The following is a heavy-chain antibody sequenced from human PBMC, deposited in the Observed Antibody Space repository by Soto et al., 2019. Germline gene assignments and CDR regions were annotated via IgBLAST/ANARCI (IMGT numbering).Heavy chain of an antibody. CDR1: GFTFTISA. V-gene: IGHV1-58*02. CDR3: AADSDYVWGSYRLFDY. D-gene: IGHD3-16*02. CDR2: IVVGSGNT. J-gene: IGHJ4*02. Sequence: QMQLVQSGPEVKKPGTSVKVSCKASGFTFTISAMQWVRHARGQRLEWIGWIVVGSGNTNYAQKFQERVTITRDMSTSTAYMELSSLRSEDTAVYYCAADSDYVWGSYRLFDYWGQGTLVTVSS.